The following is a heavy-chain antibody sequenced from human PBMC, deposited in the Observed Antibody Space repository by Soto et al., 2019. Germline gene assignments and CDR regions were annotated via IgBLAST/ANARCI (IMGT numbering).Heavy chain of an antibody. Sequence: ASVKVSCKASGYTFTSYGISWVRQAPGQGLEWMGWISAYNGNTNYAQKLQGRVTMTTDTSTSTAYMELRSLRSDDTAVYYCARDLIVLVPAAMQAFDIWGQGTRVTVSS. V-gene: IGHV1-18*01. CDR3: ARDLIVLVPAAMQAFDI. CDR1: GYTFTSYG. CDR2: ISAYNGNT. D-gene: IGHD2-2*01. J-gene: IGHJ3*02.